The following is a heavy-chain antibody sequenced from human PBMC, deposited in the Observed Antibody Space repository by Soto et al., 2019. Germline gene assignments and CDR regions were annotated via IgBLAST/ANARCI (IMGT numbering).Heavy chain of an antibody. CDR2: IGTAGDT. J-gene: IGHJ4*02. CDR1: GFTFSSYD. Sequence: GGSLRLSCAASGFTFSSYDMHWVRQATGKGLEWVSAIGTAGDTYYPGSVKGRFTISRENAKNSLYLQMNSLRAEDTAVYYCARGPLTSSSFIVATINTPFDYWGQGTLVTVSS. V-gene: IGHV3-13*01. D-gene: IGHD5-12*01. CDR3: ARGPLTSSSFIVATINTPFDY.